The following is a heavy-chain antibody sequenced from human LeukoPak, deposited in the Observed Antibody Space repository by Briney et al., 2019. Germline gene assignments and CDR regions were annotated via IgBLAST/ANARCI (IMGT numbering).Heavy chain of an antibody. V-gene: IGHV3-23*01. Sequence: GGSLRLSCAASGFTFINYAMTWVRQAPGKGLEWVSVISNSGGSTYYADSVKGRFTISRDNSKNTLYLQMSSLRAEDTAVYYCSKVKYSGSWTGTDWGQGTLVTVSS. D-gene: IGHD6-13*01. CDR2: ISNSGGST. CDR3: SKVKYSGSWTGTD. J-gene: IGHJ4*02. CDR1: GFTFINYA.